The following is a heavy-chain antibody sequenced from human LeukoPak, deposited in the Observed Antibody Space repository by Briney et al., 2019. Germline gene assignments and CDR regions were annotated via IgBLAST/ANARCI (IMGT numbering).Heavy chain of an antibody. CDR2: IWYDGSNK. CDR1: GFTFSNYA. J-gene: IGHJ4*02. Sequence: PGRSLRLSCAASGFTFSNYAIHWVRLAPGKGLEWVAVIWYDGSNKYYQDSLKGRFTISRDNSRNTLYLQMNSLRAEDTAVYYCARDRKLYYGSGSEIDYWGQGTLVTVSS. D-gene: IGHD3-10*01. CDR3: ARDRKLYYGSGSEIDY. V-gene: IGHV3-33*08.